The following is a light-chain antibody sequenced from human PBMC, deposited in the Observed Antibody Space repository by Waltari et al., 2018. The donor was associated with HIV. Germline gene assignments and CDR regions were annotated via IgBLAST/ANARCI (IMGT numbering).Light chain of an antibody. CDR1: QSVTSN. CDR3: QQYNNWPPT. CDR2: GAS. V-gene: IGKV3-15*01. J-gene: IGKJ1*01. Sequence: EIVMTQSPATLSLSPGESATLACRARQSVTSNLAWYQQKPGQAPRLLIDGASNRATGIPARFSGSGSGTEFTLTIRSLQSEDFAVYYCQQYNNWPPTFGQGTKVEIK.